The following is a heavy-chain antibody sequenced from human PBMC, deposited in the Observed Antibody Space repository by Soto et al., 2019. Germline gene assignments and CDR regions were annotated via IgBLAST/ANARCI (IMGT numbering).Heavy chain of an antibody. CDR1: GYTFTSYD. D-gene: IGHD2-15*01. Sequence: ASVKVSCKASGYTFTSYDINWVRQAPGQGLEWMGWISAYNGNTKSAQKLQGRVTMTTDTSTSTAYMELRSLRSDDTAVYYCAREFCSGGSCAFDYWGQGTLVTVSS. V-gene: IGHV1-18*01. CDR3: AREFCSGGSCAFDY. J-gene: IGHJ4*02. CDR2: ISAYNGNT.